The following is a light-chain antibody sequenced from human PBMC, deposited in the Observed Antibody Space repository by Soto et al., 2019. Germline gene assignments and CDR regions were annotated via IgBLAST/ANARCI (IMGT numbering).Light chain of an antibody. CDR1: QSISSD. CDR3: HQYHYWSRPS. Sequence: EVVMTQSPATLSVSPGERATLSCRASQSISSDLAWYQQKPGQGPRLLIYSASTRATGIPARISGSGSETEFTLTISSLQSEDFAVYYCHQYHYWSRPSFGGGTKVEIK. V-gene: IGKV3-15*01. CDR2: SAS. J-gene: IGKJ4*01.